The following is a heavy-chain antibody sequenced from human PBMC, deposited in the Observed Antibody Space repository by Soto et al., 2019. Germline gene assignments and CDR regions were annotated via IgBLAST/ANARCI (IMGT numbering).Heavy chain of an antibody. V-gene: IGHV4-30-4*01. CDR1: GFSISSGDYY. CDR3: ASLKLGYSTFDP. J-gene: IGHJ5*02. Sequence: SETLSLTSTVSGFSISSGDYYWSWIRQPPGKGLEWIGYIYYSGSTYYNPSLKSRVTISVDTSKNQFSLKLSSVTAADTAVYYCASLKLGYSTFDPWGQGTLVTVSS. D-gene: IGHD5-18*01. CDR2: IYYSGST.